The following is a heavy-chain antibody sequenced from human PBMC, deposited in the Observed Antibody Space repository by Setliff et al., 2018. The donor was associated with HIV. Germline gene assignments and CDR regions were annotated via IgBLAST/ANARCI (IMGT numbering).Heavy chain of an antibody. J-gene: IGHJ4*02. CDR1: GYTFTSYG. CDR2: ISAYNGNT. CDR3: ARGSPTAGDY. V-gene: IGHV1-18*01. Sequence: GASVKVSCKASGYTFTSYGISWVRQAPGQGLEWMGWISAYNGNTNYAQKLQGRVTMTRNTSISTAYMELTSLRFEDTAVYYCARGSPTAGDYWGQGTLVTVSS.